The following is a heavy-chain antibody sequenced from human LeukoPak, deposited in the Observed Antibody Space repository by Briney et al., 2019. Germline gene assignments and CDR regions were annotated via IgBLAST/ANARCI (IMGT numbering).Heavy chain of an antibody. J-gene: IGHJ4*02. CDR3: ARAPGKTPYSSSWFDF. CDR2: IKQDGSEK. Sequence: GGSLRLSCAASGFTVSSNYMSWVRQAPGKGLEWVANIKQDGSEKYYVDSVKGRFTISRDNAKNSLYLQMNSLRAEDTAVYYCARAPGKTPYSSSWFDFWGQGTLVTVPS. D-gene: IGHD6-13*01. V-gene: IGHV3-7*01. CDR1: GFTVSSNY.